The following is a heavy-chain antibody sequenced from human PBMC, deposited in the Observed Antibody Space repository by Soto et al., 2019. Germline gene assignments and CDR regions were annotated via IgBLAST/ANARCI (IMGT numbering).Heavy chain of an antibody. D-gene: IGHD5-18*01. CDR1: GFTFSSYG. Sequence: PGGSLRLSCAASGFTFSSYGMHWVRQAPGKGLEWVAVISYDGSNKYYADSVKGRFTISRDNSKNTLYLQMNSLRAEDTAVYYCAKDLLQLWLQFGYGMDVWGQGTTVTVSS. V-gene: IGHV3-30*18. J-gene: IGHJ6*02. CDR2: ISYDGSNK. CDR3: AKDLLQLWLQFGYGMDV.